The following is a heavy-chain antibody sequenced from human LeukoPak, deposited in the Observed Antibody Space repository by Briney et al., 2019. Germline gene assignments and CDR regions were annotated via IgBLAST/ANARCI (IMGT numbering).Heavy chain of an antibody. Sequence: SVKVSCKASGGTFSIYAISWVRQAPGQGLEWMGRIIPILGIANYAQKFQGRVTITADKSTSTAYMELSSLRSEDTAVYYCARTPIVAYYFDYWGQGTLVTVSS. CDR3: ARTPIVAYYFDY. V-gene: IGHV1-69*04. CDR1: GGTFSIYA. J-gene: IGHJ4*02. CDR2: IIPILGIA. D-gene: IGHD5-12*01.